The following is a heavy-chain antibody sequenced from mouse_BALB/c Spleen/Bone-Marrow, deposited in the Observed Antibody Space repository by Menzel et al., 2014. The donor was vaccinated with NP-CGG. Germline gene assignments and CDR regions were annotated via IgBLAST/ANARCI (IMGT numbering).Heavy chain of an antibody. Sequence: VQLQQSGAELVRPGASVKLSCKASGYTFTSYWINWVKQRPGQGLEWIGNIYPSDSYTNYNQKFKDKATLTVDKSSSTAYMQLSSPTPEDSAVYYCTRSYGSSYEYHFDYWGQGTTLTVSS. D-gene: IGHD1-1*01. CDR2: IYPSDSYT. CDR1: GYTFTSYW. CDR3: TRSYGSSYEYHFDY. V-gene: IGHV1-69*02. J-gene: IGHJ2*01.